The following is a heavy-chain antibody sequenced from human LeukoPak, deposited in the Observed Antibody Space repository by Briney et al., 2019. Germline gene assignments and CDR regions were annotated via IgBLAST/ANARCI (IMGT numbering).Heavy chain of an antibody. Sequence: GGSLRLSCAASGFTFSSYAMSWVRQAPGKRLEWVSAISGSGGSTYYADSVKGRFTLSRDNSKNTLYLQMNSLRAEETAVYYCARGGGRQQLVPFDYWGRGTLVSVSS. D-gene: IGHD6-13*01. V-gene: IGHV3-23*01. CDR1: GFTFSSYA. J-gene: IGHJ4*02. CDR3: ARGGGRQQLVPFDY. CDR2: ISGSGGST.